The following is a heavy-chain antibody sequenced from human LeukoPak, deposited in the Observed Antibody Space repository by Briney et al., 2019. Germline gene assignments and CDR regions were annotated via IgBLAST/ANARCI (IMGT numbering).Heavy chain of an antibody. J-gene: IGHJ4*02. V-gene: IGHV4-59*01. CDR3: ARSGWELPYYDY. CDR1: GGSISSYY. CDR2: IYYSGST. Sequence: PSETLSLTCTVSGGSISSYYWSWIRQPPGKGLEWIGYIYYSGSTNYNPSLKSRVTISVDTSKNQFSLKLSSVTAADTAVYYCARSGWELPYYDYWGQGTLVTVSS. D-gene: IGHD1-26*01.